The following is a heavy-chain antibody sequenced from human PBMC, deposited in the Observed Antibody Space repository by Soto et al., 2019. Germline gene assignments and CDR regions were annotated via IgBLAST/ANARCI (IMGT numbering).Heavy chain of an antibody. CDR2: ISSSNSNT. CDR1: GFTFSTYK. CDR3: ARVRKLWFGANGLDV. Sequence: PGGTLRLSCAASGFTFSTYKMNWVRQAPRKGLEWVSYISSSNSNTYYGDSVKGRFTISRDNAKNLLYLEMNSLKADDTAVYYCARVRKLWFGANGLDVWGRGTTVTVSS. D-gene: IGHD3-10*01. V-gene: IGHV3-21*05. J-gene: IGHJ6*02.